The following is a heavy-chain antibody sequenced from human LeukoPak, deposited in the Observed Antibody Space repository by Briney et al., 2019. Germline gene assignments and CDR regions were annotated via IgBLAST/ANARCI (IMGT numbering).Heavy chain of an antibody. V-gene: IGHV1-8*01. CDR1: GYTFTSYD. CDR3: ARSGYSSGWSYYYYYGMDV. CDR2: MNPNSGNT. D-gene: IGHD6-19*01. J-gene: IGHJ6*02. Sequence: ASVKASCKASGYTFTSYDTNWVRQATGQGLEWMGWMNPNSGNTGYAQKFQGRVTMTRNTSISTAYMELSSLRSEDTAVYYCARSGYSSGWSYYYYYGMDVWGQGTTVTVSS.